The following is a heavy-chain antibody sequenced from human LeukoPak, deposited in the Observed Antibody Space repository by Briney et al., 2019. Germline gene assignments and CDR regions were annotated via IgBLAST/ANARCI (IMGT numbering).Heavy chain of an antibody. D-gene: IGHD6-19*01. Sequence: GGSLRLSCAASGFTFSSYWMSWVRQAPGRGLEWVANIKQDGSEKYYVDSVKGRFTISRDNAKNSLYLQMNSLRAEDTAVYYCARAGAGYSSGWPFDYWGQGTLVTVSS. V-gene: IGHV3-7*01. CDR3: ARAGAGYSSGWPFDY. CDR1: GFTFSSYW. CDR2: IKQDGSEK. J-gene: IGHJ4*02.